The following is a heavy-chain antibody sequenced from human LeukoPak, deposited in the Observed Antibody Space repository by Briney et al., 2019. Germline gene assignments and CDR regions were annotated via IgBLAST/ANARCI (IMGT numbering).Heavy chain of an antibody. D-gene: IGHD6-19*01. CDR3: ARVVMQWLVRPPGWFDP. J-gene: IGHJ5*02. Sequence: SGTLSLTCAVSGGSISSSNWWSWVRQPPGKGLEWIGEIYHSGSTNYNPSLKSRVTISVDKSKNQFSLKLSSVTAADTAVYYCARVVMQWLVRPPGWFDPWGQGTLVTVSS. CDR1: GGSISSSNW. CDR2: IYHSGST. V-gene: IGHV4-4*02.